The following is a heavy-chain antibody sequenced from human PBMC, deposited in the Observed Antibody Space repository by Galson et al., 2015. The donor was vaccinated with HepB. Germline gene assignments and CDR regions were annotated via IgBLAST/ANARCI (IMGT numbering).Heavy chain of an antibody. D-gene: IGHD2-15*01. Sequence: SVKVSCKASGYTFTSYDVNWVRQATGQGLEWMGWMNPNTGNTGYAQKFKGRVTMTKNTSISTAYMELSSLRSEDTAVYYCAISYCTRGSCSFASAACAYCGPRTLVTVSS. CDR2: MNPNTGNT. V-gene: IGHV1-8*02. J-gene: IGHJ4*02. CDR3: AISYCTRGSCSFASAACAY. CDR1: GYTFTSYD.